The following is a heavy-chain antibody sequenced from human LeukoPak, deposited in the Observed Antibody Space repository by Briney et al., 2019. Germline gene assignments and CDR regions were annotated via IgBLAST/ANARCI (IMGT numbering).Heavy chain of an antibody. J-gene: IGHJ3*02. D-gene: IGHD2-2*01. CDR1: GDSVSTTDYY. CDR2: IYYSGNT. CDR3: ARVGYCSSASCYSPGAFDI. Sequence: SQTLSPTCTVSGDSVSTTDYYWTWIRQPPGRGLEWIGYIYYSGNTYYNPPLKSRVTISVDTSNNQVSLKLRSVTAADTAVYYCARVGYCSSASCYSPGAFDIWGQGTMVTVFS. V-gene: IGHV4-30-4*01.